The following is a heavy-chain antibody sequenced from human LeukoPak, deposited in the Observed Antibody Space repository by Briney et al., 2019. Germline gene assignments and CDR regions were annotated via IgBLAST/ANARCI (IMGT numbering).Heavy chain of an antibody. Sequence: SETLSLTCAVSGYSITSTYWWGWIRQTPGRGLECIGILHHSGSTSYSPSLKSRVTISVDTSKNQFTLRLSSVTAADTAVYYCARVGGDDSTGHYSVDYWGQGTLVTVSS. J-gene: IGHJ4*02. V-gene: IGHV4-38-2*01. D-gene: IGHD3-22*01. CDR1: GYSITSTYW. CDR3: ARVGGDDSTGHYSVDY. CDR2: LHHSGST.